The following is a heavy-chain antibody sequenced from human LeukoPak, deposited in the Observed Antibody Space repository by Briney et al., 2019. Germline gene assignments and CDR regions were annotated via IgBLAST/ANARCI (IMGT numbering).Heavy chain of an antibody. CDR3: ARNFEDIVVVVAAHTFDY. J-gene: IGHJ4*02. CDR1: GYTFTSYG. V-gene: IGHV1-18*01. Sequence: ASVKVSCEASGYTFTSYGISWVRQAPGQGLEWMGWISAYNGNTNYAQKLQGRVTMTTDTSTSTAYMELRSLRSDDTAVYYCARNFEDIVVVVAAHTFDYWGQGTLVTVSS. D-gene: IGHD2-15*01. CDR2: ISAYNGNT.